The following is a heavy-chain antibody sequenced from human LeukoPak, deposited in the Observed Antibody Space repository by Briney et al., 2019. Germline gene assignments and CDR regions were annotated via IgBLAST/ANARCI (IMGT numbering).Heavy chain of an antibody. Sequence: PGGSLRLSCAASGFIFDDYAMHWVRQAPGKGLEWVSGISWNSDTIGYADSVKGRFTISRDNAKNTVYLQMNSLRAEDTAVYYCARSLGSSGYQDYWGQGTLVTVSS. V-gene: IGHV3-9*01. CDR2: ISWNSDTI. J-gene: IGHJ4*02. CDR3: ARSLGSSGYQDY. D-gene: IGHD3-22*01. CDR1: GFIFDDYA.